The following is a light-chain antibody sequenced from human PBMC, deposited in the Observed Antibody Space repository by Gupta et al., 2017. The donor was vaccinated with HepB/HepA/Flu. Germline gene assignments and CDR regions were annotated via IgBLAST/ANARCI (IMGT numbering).Light chain of an antibody. J-gene: IGLJ2*01. Sequence: QSVLTQPASVSASPGQTVTISCSGSTSNIGHNFVFWCQQFPGTAPKLLIFDNHERPSGIPDRFSASKTGTSATLAITGLQTGDEADYYCGAWDSSRSGVLFGGGTKLTVL. CDR2: DNH. V-gene: IGLV1-51*01. CDR1: TSNIGHNF. CDR3: GAWDSSRSGVL.